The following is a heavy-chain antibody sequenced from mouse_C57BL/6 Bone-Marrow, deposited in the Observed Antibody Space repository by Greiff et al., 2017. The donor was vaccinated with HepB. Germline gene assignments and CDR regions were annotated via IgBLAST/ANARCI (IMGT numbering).Heavy chain of an antibody. CDR2: IYPGSGST. J-gene: IGHJ2*01. V-gene: IGHV1-55*01. CDR1: GYTFTSYW. Sequence: QVQLQQSGAELVKPGASVKMSCKASGYTFTSYWITWVKQRPGQGLEWIGDIYPGSGSTNYNEKFKSKATLTVDTSSSTAYMQLSSLTSEDSAVYYCARGRFIATVAGDYWGQGTTLTVSS. CDR3: ARGRFIATVAGDY. D-gene: IGHD1-1*01.